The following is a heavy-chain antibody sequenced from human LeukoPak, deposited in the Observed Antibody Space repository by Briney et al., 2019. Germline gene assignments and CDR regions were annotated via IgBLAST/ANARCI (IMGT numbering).Heavy chain of an antibody. CDR1: GYTFTGYY. V-gene: IGHV1-2*02. D-gene: IGHD3-22*01. J-gene: IGHJ4*02. CDR2: INPKSGDT. Sequence: ASVKVSCKASGYTFTGYYIHWVRQAPGQGLGWMGWINPKSGDTNYAQKFQGRVTMTGDTSISTAHMELSRLRSDDTAVYYCARVGHYYDSCGYYTFDYWGQGTLVTVSS. CDR3: ARVGHYYDSCGYYTFDY.